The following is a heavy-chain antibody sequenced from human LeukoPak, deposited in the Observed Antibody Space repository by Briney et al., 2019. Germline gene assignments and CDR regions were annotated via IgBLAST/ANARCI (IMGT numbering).Heavy chain of an antibody. V-gene: IGHV3-13*01. CDR1: GSTLSNYA. CDR3: ARQNTPHGNFDY. Sequence: GGSLRLSCAASGSTLSNYAMHWVRQPAGEGLEWVSALGTAGDTFYPGSVKGRFTISRDNAKKSLFLQMNSLRAEDTAVYYCARQNTPHGNFDYWGQGTLVTVSS. J-gene: IGHJ4*02. CDR2: LGTAGDT. D-gene: IGHD5-24*01.